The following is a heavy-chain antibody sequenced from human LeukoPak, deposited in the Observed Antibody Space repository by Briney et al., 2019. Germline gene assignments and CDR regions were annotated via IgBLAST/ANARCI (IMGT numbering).Heavy chain of an antibody. CDR2: INPNSGGT. Sequence: GASVKVSCKASGYTFTGYFMHWVRQAPGQGLEWMGWINPNSGGTNYAQKFQGRVTMTRDTSISTAYMELSRLRSDDTAVYYCARVRRDGYNSAFDHWGQGTLVTVSS. CDR1: GYTFTGYF. CDR3: ARVRRDGYNSAFDH. V-gene: IGHV1-2*02. J-gene: IGHJ4*02. D-gene: IGHD5-12*01.